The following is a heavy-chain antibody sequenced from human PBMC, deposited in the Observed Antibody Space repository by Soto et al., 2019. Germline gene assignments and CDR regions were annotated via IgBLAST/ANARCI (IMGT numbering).Heavy chain of an antibody. J-gene: IGHJ5*02. V-gene: IGHV3-53*01. CDR1: GFTVSSNY. CDR2: IYSGGST. CDR3: AREVGGPAYSSSWSNWFDP. D-gene: IGHD6-13*01. Sequence: GGSLRLSCAASGFTVSSNYMSWVRQAPGKGLEWVSVIYSGGSTYYADSVKGRFTISRDNSKNTLYLQMNSLRAEDTAVYYCAREVGGPAYSSSWSNWFDPWGQGTLVTVSS.